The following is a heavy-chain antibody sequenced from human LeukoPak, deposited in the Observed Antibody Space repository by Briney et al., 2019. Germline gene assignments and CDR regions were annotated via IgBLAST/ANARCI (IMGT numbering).Heavy chain of an antibody. J-gene: IGHJ4*02. V-gene: IGHV3-23*01. D-gene: IGHD2-21*01. CDR2: INGGGGNT. Sequence: LPGGSLRLSCAASGFTFSSYAMSWVRQAPGKGLEWVSSINGGGGNTYYADSVKGRFTISRDNSKNMLYLQMNSLRADDTAIYYCAKTVVVITFRFDDWGQGALVTVSS. CDR1: GFTFSSYA. CDR3: AKTVVVITFRFDD.